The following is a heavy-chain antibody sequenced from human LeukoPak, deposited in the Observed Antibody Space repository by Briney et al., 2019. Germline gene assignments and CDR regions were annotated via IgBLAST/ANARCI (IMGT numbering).Heavy chain of an antibody. V-gene: IGHV4-34*01. J-gene: IGHJ3*02. D-gene: IGHD1-1*01. Sequence: SETLSLTCAVSGGPFRGDNWNWIRQPPGKGLEWIGEIHHSGSSNYNPSLKSRVTISVDRSKDQFSLTLQSVTAADTAVYYCATEGAAGTGTQWHPYDMWGQGTMVTVSS. CDR2: IHHSGSS. CDR1: GGPFRGDN. CDR3: ATEGAAGTGTQWHPYDM.